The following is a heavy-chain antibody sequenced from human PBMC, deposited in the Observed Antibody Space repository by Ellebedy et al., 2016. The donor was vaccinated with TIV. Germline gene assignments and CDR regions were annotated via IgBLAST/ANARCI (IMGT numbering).Heavy chain of an antibody. CDR3: VRDLGGYGVVPGERRGH. D-gene: IGHD3-16*01. CDR2: INTNIGTP. J-gene: IGHJ4*02. V-gene: IGHV7-4-1*02. Sequence: ASVKVSCKASGYTFTNYAMIWVRQAPGQGLEWVGWINTNIGTPAYAQAFTGRFVLSLDTSVNTAYLQISSLQAEDTAVYYCVRDLGGYGVVPGERRGHWGQGTLVTVSS. CDR1: GYTFTNYA.